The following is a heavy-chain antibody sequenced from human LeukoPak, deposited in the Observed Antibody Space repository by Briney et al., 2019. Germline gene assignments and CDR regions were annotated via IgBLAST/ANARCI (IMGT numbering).Heavy chain of an antibody. V-gene: IGHV4-39*01. D-gene: IGHD6-19*01. CDR3: ARTVDSSGWYPYYYYMDV. Sequence: SETLSLTCTVSGGSISSSSYYWGWIRQPPGKGLEWIGTIYYSGTTYYNPSLKSRVTISVDTSKSQFSLKLTSVSAEDTAVYYCARTVDSSGWYPYYYYMDVWGKGTTVTVSS. J-gene: IGHJ6*03. CDR2: IYYSGTT. CDR1: GGSISSSSYY.